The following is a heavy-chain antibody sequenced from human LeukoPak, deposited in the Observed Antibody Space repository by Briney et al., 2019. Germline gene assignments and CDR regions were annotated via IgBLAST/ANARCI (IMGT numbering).Heavy chain of an antibody. CDR2: IGTAGDT. J-gene: IGHJ4*02. Sequence: GGSLRLSCAASGYTFSSYDMHWVRQATGKGLEWVSAIGTAGDTYYPGSVKGRFTISRENAKNSLYLQMNSLRAEDTAVYYCARGIRYCTNGVCYRAAFDYWGQGTLVTVSS. CDR1: GYTFSSYD. D-gene: IGHD2-8*01. V-gene: IGHV3-13*01. CDR3: ARGIRYCTNGVCYRAAFDY.